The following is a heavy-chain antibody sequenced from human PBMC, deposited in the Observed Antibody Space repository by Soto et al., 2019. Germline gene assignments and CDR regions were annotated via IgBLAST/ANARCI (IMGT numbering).Heavy chain of an antibody. CDR2: MYAGGNT. CDR1: GGSFSSSTYY. D-gene: IGHD3-22*01. CDR3: ARQPYDSTGYYYGA. Sequence: QLQLQESGPGLVKPSETLSITCTVSGGSFSSSTYYWGWIRQPPGKGLEWIGSMYAGGNTYYKPSLKSRVPVSVDTPKNHFSLKLTSVTAADTAMYYCARQPYDSTGYYYGAWGQGTLVTVSS. V-gene: IGHV4-39*01. J-gene: IGHJ5*02.